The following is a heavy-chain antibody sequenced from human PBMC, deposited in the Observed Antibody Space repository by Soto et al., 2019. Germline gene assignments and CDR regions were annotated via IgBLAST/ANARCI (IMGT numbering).Heavy chain of an antibody. CDR1: GFTFRSYW. CDR3: AREPAGTARY. J-gene: IGHJ4*02. V-gene: IGHV3-7*03. CDR2: IKQDGSEK. D-gene: IGHD6-19*01. Sequence: EVQLVESGGGLVQPGGSLRLSCAASGFTFRSYWMSWVRQAPGKGLEWVANIKQDGSEKYYVDSVKGRFTISRDNAKNSLYLQMNSLRAEDTAVYYCAREPAGTARYWGQGTLVTVSS.